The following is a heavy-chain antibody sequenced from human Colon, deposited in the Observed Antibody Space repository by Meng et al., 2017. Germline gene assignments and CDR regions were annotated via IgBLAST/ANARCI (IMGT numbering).Heavy chain of an antibody. CDR1: GGSLSSGDYY. D-gene: IGHD4-17*01. V-gene: IGHV4-30-4*01. CDR3: ARDRKHYGERGWFDP. J-gene: IGHJ5*02. CDR2: IYYSGST. Sequence: QVPLPESGPGLVQPSQPLSISWTVSGGSLSSGDYYWSWIRQPPGKGLEWIGYIYYSGSTYSNASLKSRVTISIDRSKNQFSLKLSSVTAADTAVYYCARDRKHYGERGWFDPWGQGTLVTVSS.